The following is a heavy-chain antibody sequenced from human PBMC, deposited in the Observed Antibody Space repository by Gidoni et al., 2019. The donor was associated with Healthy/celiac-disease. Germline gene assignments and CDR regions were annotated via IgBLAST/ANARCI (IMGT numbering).Heavy chain of an antibody. CDR1: VGPISSGGYY. Sequence: QVQLQESGPGLVKPSQTLSLPCTVSVGPISSGGYYWSWIRQHPGKGREWIGYIYYSGSTYYNPSLKSRVTISVDTSKNQFSLKLSSVTAADTAVYYCARGRPAATGYYFDYWGQGTLVTVSS. V-gene: IGHV4-31*03. CDR3: ARGRPAATGYYFDY. CDR2: IYYSGST. D-gene: IGHD2-2*01. J-gene: IGHJ4*02.